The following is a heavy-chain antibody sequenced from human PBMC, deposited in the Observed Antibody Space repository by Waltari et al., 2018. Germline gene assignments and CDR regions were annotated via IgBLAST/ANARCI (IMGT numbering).Heavy chain of an antibody. Sequence: QLQLQESGPGLVKPSETLSLTCTVSGGSISSSSYYWGWIRQPPGKGLEWIGSIYYSGSTSSTPSLKSRVTISVDTSKNQFSLKLSSVTAADTAVYYCAKHDYGDYNFAYWGQGTLVTVSS. CDR2: IYYSGST. V-gene: IGHV4-39*01. D-gene: IGHD4-17*01. CDR1: GGSISSSSYY. CDR3: AKHDYGDYNFAY. J-gene: IGHJ4*02.